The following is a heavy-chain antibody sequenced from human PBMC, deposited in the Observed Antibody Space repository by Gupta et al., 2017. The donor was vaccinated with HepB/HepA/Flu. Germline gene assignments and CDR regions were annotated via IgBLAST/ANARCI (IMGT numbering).Heavy chain of an antibody. D-gene: IGHD1-26*01. J-gene: IGHJ4*02. Sequence: QVQLQESGPGLVKPSQTLSLTCTVSGGSISSGGYYWSWIRQHPGKGLEWIGYIYYSGSTYYNPYLKRRGTISVDTSKNQFSLKLSSVTDADRDVYYCARVSATSRKRGSYYFFDYWGQGNLVTVSS. CDR2: IYYSGST. CDR1: GGSISSGGYY. V-gene: IGHV4-31*03. CDR3: ARVSATSRKRGSYYFFDY.